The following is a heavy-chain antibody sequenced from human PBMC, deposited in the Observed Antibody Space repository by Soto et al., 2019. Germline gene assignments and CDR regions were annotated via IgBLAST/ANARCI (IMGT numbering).Heavy chain of an antibody. V-gene: IGHV1-2*02. CDR3: ARVEYYGSGINWFDP. CDR2: INPNSGGT. Sequence: ASVKVSCKASGYTFTGYYMHWVRQAPGQGLEWMGWINPNSGGTNYAQKFQGRVTMTRDTSISTAYMELSRLRSDDTAVYYCARVEYYGSGINWFDPWGQGTLVTVS. D-gene: IGHD3-10*01. CDR1: GYTFTGYY. J-gene: IGHJ5*02.